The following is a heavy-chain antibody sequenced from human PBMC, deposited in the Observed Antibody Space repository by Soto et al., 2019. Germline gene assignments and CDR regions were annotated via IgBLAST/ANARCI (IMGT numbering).Heavy chain of an antibody. Sequence: PGGSLRLSCAASGFTFSSYAMSWVRQAPGKGLEWVSAISGSGVSTYYADSVKGRFTISRDNSKNTLYLQMNSLRAEDTAVYYGAKSPGMYYYDSSGYYHYDYWGQGT. CDR2: ISGSGVST. J-gene: IGHJ4*02. CDR1: GFTFSSYA. D-gene: IGHD3-22*01. V-gene: IGHV3-23*01. CDR3: AKSPGMYYYDSSGYYHYDY.